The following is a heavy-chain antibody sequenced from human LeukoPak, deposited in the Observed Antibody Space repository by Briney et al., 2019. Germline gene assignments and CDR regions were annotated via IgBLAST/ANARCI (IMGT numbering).Heavy chain of an antibody. J-gene: IGHJ4*02. CDR1: GYSISSGYY. CDR2: IYYSGST. Sequence: SETLSLTCAVSGYSISSGYYWGWIRQPPGKGLEWVGSIYYSGSTYYNPSLKSRVTISVDTSKNQFSLKLSSVTAADTAVYYCARVATTTNPPQRPFDYWGQGTLVTVSS. D-gene: IGHD5-12*01. V-gene: IGHV4-38-2*01. CDR3: ARVATTTNPPQRPFDY.